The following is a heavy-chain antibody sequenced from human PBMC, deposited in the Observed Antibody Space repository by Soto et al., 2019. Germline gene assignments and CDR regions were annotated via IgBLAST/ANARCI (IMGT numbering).Heavy chain of an antibody. J-gene: IGHJ6*02. CDR2: IWYDGSNK. V-gene: IGHV3-33*01. D-gene: IGHD6-13*01. Sequence: GGSLILSCAASGFTFSSYGMHWVRQAPGKGLEWVAVIWYDGSNKYYADSVKGRFTISRDNSKNTLYLQMNSLRAEDTAVYYCARGEQQLVCPTNYYYYGMDVWGQGTTVTV. CDR3: ARGEQQLVCPTNYYYYGMDV. CDR1: GFTFSSYG.